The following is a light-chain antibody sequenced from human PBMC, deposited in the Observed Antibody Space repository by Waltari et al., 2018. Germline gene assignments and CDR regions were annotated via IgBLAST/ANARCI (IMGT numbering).Light chain of an antibody. J-gene: IGKJ1*01. CDR1: QSVSSS. V-gene: IGKV3-15*01. Sequence: EIVLTQSPATLSLSPGERATLSCRASQSVSSSLAWYQQKPGQAPRLLIYGASSRATGIPDRFSGSGSGTDFTLTISSLEPEDCAVYYCQQYSNWPTWTFGQGTKVEIK. CDR2: GAS. CDR3: QQYSNWPTWT.